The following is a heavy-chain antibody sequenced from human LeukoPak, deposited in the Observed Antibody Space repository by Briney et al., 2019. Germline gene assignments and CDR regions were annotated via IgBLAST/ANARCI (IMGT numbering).Heavy chain of an antibody. CDR3: AKDLELAPFDY. CDR2: IRQDGTDK. V-gene: IGHV3-7*01. D-gene: IGHD1-26*01. Sequence: PGGSLRLSCAASGFTFSTYLMGWVRQAPGKGLEWVANIRQDGTDKYYVDSVKGRFTISRDNAKNSLYLQMNSLRAEDTAVYYCAKDLELAPFDYWGQGTLVTVSS. CDR1: GFTFSTYL. J-gene: IGHJ4*02.